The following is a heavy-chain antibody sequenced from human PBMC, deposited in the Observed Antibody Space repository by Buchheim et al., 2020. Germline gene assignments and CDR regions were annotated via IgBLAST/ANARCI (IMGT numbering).Heavy chain of an antibody. CDR2: ILHNGKT. Sequence: QVQLQESGPGLVKPSGTLSLTCVVSSASITSSSYWWSWVRQSPGKGLEWIGEILHNGKTNVNVSLKSRVAVSVDKSKNHFSLSLASLTAADTAVYFCATAAYFKSSGFFQHWGPGTL. D-gene: IGHD3-22*01. V-gene: IGHV4-4*02. J-gene: IGHJ1*01. CDR1: SASITSSSYW. CDR3: ATAAYFKSSGFFQH.